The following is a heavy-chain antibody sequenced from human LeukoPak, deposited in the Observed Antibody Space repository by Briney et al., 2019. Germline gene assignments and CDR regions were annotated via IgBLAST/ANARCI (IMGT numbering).Heavy chain of an antibody. CDR2: IYSGGST. Sequence: PGGSLRLSCAASGFTVSSNYMSWVRQAPGKGLEWVSVIYSGGSTYYADSVKGRFTISRDNSKNTLYLQMNSLRAEDTAVYYCARTIIAAAGNDAFDIWGQGTMVTVSS. CDR1: GFTVSSNY. V-gene: IGHV3-53*01. J-gene: IGHJ3*02. CDR3: ARTIIAAAGNDAFDI. D-gene: IGHD6-13*01.